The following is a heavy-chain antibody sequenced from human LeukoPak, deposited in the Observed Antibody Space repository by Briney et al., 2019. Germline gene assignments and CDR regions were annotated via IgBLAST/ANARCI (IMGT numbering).Heavy chain of an antibody. D-gene: IGHD3-10*01. CDR3: ARGGVDYYGSGTYYLMYYFDY. J-gene: IGHJ4*02. Sequence: GGSLRLSCAASGFTFSNYAMSWVRQAPGKGLEWVSGISGSGGASYYADSVKGRFTISRDDSHNTLYLQMNSLRAEDTAVYFCARGGVDYYGSGTYYLMYYFDYWGQGALVTVSS. V-gene: IGHV3-23*01. CDR2: ISGSGGAS. CDR1: GFTFSNYA.